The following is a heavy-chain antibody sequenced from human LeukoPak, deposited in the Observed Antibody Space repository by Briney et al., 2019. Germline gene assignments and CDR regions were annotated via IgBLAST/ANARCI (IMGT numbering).Heavy chain of an antibody. V-gene: IGHV3-48*03. CDR3: ARDSSFYYYMDV. J-gene: IGHJ6*03. Sequence: GGSLRLSCAASGFTFSSYEMNWVRQAPGKGLEWVSYISSSGSTIYYADSVKGRFTISRDNAKNSLYLQMNSLRAEDTAVYYCARDSSFYYYMDVWGKGTTVTVSS. D-gene: IGHD3-16*02. CDR1: GFTFSSYE. CDR2: ISSSGSTI.